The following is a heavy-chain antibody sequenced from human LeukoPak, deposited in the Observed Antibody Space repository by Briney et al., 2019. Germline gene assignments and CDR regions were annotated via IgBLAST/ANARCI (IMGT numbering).Heavy chain of an antibody. J-gene: IGHJ6*02. V-gene: IGHV3-30*18. CDR1: GFTFSSYG. CDR3: AKRPAYGSGSYRYYYYGMDV. Sequence: PGGSLRLSCAASGFTFSSYGMHWVRQAPGKGLEWVAVISYDGSNKYYADSVKGRFTISRDNSKNTLYPQMNSLRAEDTAVYYCAKRPAYGSGSYRYYYYGMDVWGQGTTVTVSS. D-gene: IGHD3-10*01. CDR2: ISYDGSNK.